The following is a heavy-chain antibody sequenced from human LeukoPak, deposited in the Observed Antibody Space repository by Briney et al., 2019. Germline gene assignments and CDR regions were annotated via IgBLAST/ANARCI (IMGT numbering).Heavy chain of an antibody. Sequence: AGGSLRLSCAASGLTFSRHWMFWVRQAPGKGLVWVSQTDRDGKSTGYADSVKGRFTISRDNAKNTVYLQMNSLRPEDTAVYYCARGAVASGTSFFDYWGQGTLVTVSS. J-gene: IGHJ4*02. CDR1: GLTFSRHW. D-gene: IGHD6-19*01. CDR3: ARGAVASGTSFFDY. V-gene: IGHV3-74*01. CDR2: TDRDGKST.